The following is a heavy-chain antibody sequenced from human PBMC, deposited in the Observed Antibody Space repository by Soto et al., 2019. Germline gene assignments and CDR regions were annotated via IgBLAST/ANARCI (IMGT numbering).Heavy chain of an antibody. CDR3: ASEAIAAAAVYGMDV. D-gene: IGHD6-13*01. J-gene: IGHJ6*02. CDR2: INAGNGNT. CDR1: GDTYTSYA. Sequence: SVKVSCEASGDTYTSYAMHWVRQAPGQRLEWMGWINAGNGNTKYSQKFQGRVTITRDTSASTAYMELSSLRSEDTAVYYCASEAIAAAAVYGMDVWGQGTTVTVSS. V-gene: IGHV1-3*01.